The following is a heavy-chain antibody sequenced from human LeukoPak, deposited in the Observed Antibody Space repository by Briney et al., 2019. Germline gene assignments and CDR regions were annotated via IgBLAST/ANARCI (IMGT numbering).Heavy chain of an antibody. CDR3: ARVLGSHSRGRYCSSTSCSLYYYYYMDV. CDR2: IYYSGST. V-gene: IGHV4-59*01. Sequence: SETLSLTCTVSGGSISSYYWSWIRQPPGKGLEWIGYIYYSGSTNYNPSLKSRVTISVDTSKNQFSLKLSSVTAADTAVYYCARVLGSHSRGRYCSSTSCSLYYYYYMDVWGKGTTVTVSS. CDR1: GGSISSYY. D-gene: IGHD2-2*01. J-gene: IGHJ6*03.